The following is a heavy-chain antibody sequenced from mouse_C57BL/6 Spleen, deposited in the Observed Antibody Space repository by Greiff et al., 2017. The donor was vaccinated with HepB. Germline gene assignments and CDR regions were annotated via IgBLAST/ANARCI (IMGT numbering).Heavy chain of an antibody. D-gene: IGHD3-3*01. Sequence: VQLQQPGAELVKPGASVKLSCKASGYTFTSYWMQWVKQRPGQGLEWIGEIDPSDSYTNYNQKFKGKATLTVDTSSSTAYMQLSSLTSEDSAVYYCIRGTGGFAYWGQGTLVTVSA. CDR3: IRGTGGFAY. J-gene: IGHJ3*01. CDR2: IDPSDSYT. V-gene: IGHV1-50*01. CDR1: GYTFTSYW.